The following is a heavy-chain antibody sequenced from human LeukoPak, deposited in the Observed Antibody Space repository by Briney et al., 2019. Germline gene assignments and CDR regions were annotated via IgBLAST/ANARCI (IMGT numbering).Heavy chain of an antibody. CDR3: TTRLRNHFDY. CDR2: ISDGSRDT. V-gene: IGHV3-23*01. J-gene: IGHJ4*02. D-gene: IGHD5-12*01. CDR1: GFTFSSFT. Sequence: GGSLRLSCATSGFTFSSFTMNWVRQAPGKGLEWVSTISDGSRDTHYTGSVKGRFTISRDDSQNIVYLQMDSLRAEDTALYYCTTRLRNHFDYWGQGTQVTVSS.